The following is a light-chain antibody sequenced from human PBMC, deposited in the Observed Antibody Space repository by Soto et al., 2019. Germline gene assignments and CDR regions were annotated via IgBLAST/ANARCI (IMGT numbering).Light chain of an antibody. CDR1: QSVSSSY. V-gene: IGKV3-20*01. CDR2: GAS. J-gene: IGKJ4*01. Sequence: EIVLTQSPGTLSLSPGERATLSCRASQSVSSSYLAWYQQKPGQAPRLLIYGASSRATGIPDRFSGSGSGTDLTLTISRLEPEDCAVYYCHKYDSSPLTFGGGTKVEI. CDR3: HKYDSSPLT.